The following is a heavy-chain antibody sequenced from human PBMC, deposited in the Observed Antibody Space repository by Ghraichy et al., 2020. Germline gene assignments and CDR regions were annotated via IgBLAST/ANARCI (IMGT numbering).Heavy chain of an antibody. CDR2: ISGGGDST. D-gene: IGHD1-14*01. Sequence: GGSLRLSCAASGFTINNYAMSWVRQAPGKGLEWASSISGGGDSTFYADSVKGRFTIARDNSKNVLYLQMNSLRAEDTAVYYCAKDRGRSMRSNHDYWGQGPLVTVSS. J-gene: IGHJ4*02. CDR1: GFTINNYA. V-gene: IGHV3-23*01. CDR3: AKDRGRSMRSNHDY.